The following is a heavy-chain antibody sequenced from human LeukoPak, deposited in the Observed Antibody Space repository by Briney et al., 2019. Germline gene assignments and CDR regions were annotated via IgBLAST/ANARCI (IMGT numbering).Heavy chain of an antibody. J-gene: IGHJ6*02. CDR3: ARDEPASYCSGASCRTYAMDV. CDR2: INSDGSST. D-gene: IGHD2-15*01. CDR1: GFTFSSYW. V-gene: IGHV3-74*01. Sequence: GGSLRLSCAASGFTFSSYWMHWVRQAPGKGLVWVSRINSDGSSTSYADSVKGRFTISRDNAKNTLYLQMNTLRPEDTAVYYCARDEPASYCSGASCRTYAMDVWGQGTTVTVSS.